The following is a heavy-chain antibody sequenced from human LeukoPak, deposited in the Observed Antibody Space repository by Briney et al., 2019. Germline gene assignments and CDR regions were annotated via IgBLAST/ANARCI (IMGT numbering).Heavy chain of an antibody. V-gene: IGHV4-59*08. CDR2: IYYTGST. CDR3: ARRPHGWGHAFDI. J-gene: IGHJ3*02. D-gene: IGHD6-19*01. Sequence: PSETLSLTCTVSGGSISSSYWSWIRQPPGKGLEWIGYIYYTGSTNYNPPLKSRVTISQDTSKNQFSLKLSSVTAADTAVYYCARRPHGWGHAFDIWGQGTMVSVSS. CDR1: GGSISSSY.